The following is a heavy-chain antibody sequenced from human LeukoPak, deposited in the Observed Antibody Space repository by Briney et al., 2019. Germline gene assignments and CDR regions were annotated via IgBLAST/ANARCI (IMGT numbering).Heavy chain of an antibody. J-gene: IGHJ4*02. CDR3: ASGLYNNYRVYYFDY. CDR1: GFTFSSYS. D-gene: IGHD4-11*01. CDR2: ISSSGTTI. Sequence: GGSLRLSCAASGFTFSSYSMNWVRQAPGKGLERVSYISSSGTTIFYADSVKGRFTISRDNAKNSLYLQMNSLRAEDTAVYYCASGLYNNYRVYYFDYWGQGTLVTVSS. V-gene: IGHV3-48*01.